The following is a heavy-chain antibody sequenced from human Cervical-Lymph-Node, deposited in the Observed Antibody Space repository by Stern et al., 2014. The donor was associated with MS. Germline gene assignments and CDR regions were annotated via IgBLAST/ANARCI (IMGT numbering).Heavy chain of an antibody. CDR3: AGRRLGYCSSTSCSGVDYYYGMDV. D-gene: IGHD2-2*01. CDR2: IIPIFGTA. J-gene: IGHJ6*02. CDR1: GGTFSSYA. V-gene: IGHV1-69*06. Sequence: VQLVESGAEVKKPGSSVNVSCKASGGTFSSYAISWVRQAPGQGLEWMGAIIPIFGTANYAQKFQGRVTITADKSTITAYMELSSLRSEDTAVSYCAGRRLGYCSSTSCSGVDYYYGMDVWGQGTTVTVSS.